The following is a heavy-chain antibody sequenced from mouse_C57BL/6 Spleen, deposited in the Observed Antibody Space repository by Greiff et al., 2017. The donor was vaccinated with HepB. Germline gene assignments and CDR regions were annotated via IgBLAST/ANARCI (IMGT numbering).Heavy chain of an antibody. J-gene: IGHJ2*01. CDR1: GFNIKDDY. Sequence: EVQLQQSGAELVRPGASVKLSCTASGFNIKDDYMHWVKQRPEQGLEWIGWIDPENGDTEYASKFQGKATITADTSSNTAYLQLSSLTSEDTAVYYCTIFYYGTFDYWGQGTTLTVSS. CDR2: IDPENGDT. CDR3: TIFYYGTFDY. D-gene: IGHD1-1*01. V-gene: IGHV14-4*01.